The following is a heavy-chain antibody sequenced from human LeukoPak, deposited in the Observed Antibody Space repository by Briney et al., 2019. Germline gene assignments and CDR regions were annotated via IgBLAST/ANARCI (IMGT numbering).Heavy chain of an antibody. Sequence: PGGSLRLSCAASGITFSTYAMTWVRQAPGKGLEWVSLISATGGTTYYADSVKGRFTVSRDNSKNTVDLQVNSLRVDDTAVYYCAKAGGSMWYSPQFDYWGPGTQVTVSS. J-gene: IGHJ4*02. V-gene: IGHV3-23*01. D-gene: IGHD6-13*01. CDR2: ISATGGTT. CDR3: AKAGGSMWYSPQFDY. CDR1: GITFSTYA.